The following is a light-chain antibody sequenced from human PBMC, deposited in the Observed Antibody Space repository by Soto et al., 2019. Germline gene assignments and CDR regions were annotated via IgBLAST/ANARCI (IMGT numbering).Light chain of an antibody. CDR2: GAS. Sequence: EIVWTQSPGTLCLSPGERATLSCRAGQSVSNNYLACYQQKPGQAPRLLIYGASNRATGIPNRFSGSGSGTDFTLTISILDPEVFAVYYCQHDGSSGTFGQGTKVDI. CDR1: QSVSNNY. V-gene: IGKV3-20*01. CDR3: QHDGSSGT. J-gene: IGKJ1*01.